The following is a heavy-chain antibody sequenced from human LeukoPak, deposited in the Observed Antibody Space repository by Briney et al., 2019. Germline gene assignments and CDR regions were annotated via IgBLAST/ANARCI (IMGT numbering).Heavy chain of an antibody. J-gene: IGHJ6*02. CDR1: GFXFSSYG. V-gene: IGHV3-33*01. Sequence: PGRSLRLSCGASGFXFSSYGIHWVRQAPGKGLEWVAVIWFDGSIKYYADSVKGRFTFSRDNCKNTLSLQMNSLRADDTAVYYCARDPAAASRGFGMDVWGQGTTVTVSS. CDR3: ARDPAAASRGFGMDV. D-gene: IGHD2-15*01. CDR2: IWFDGSIK.